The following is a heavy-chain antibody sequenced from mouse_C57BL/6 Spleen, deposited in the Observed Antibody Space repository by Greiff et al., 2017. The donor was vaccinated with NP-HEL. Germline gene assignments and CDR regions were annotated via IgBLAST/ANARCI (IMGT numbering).Heavy chain of an antibody. J-gene: IGHJ4*01. Sequence: EVQLQQSGAELVRPGASVKLSCTASGFNIKDDYMHWVKQRPEQGLEWIGWIDPENGDTEYASKFQGKATITADTSSNTAYLQLSSLTSEDTAVYYCTRHYAMDYWGQGTSVTVSS. CDR2: IDPENGDT. CDR1: GFNIKDDY. CDR3: TRHYAMDY. V-gene: IGHV14-4*01.